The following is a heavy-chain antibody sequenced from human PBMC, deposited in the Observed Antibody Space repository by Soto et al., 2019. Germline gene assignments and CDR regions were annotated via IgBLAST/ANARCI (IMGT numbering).Heavy chain of an antibody. J-gene: IGHJ4*02. V-gene: IGHV3-64*01. Sequence: EVQLVESGGGLVQPGGSLRLSCAASGFTFISYAMQWVRQAPGKGLEYVSAIISNGGSTYYAHSVKGRFTISIDNSKKTLYLQMGSLRADDMAVYYCASKVTTGFDYWGQGTRVTVYS. CDR2: IISNGGST. D-gene: IGHD4-17*01. CDR3: ASKVTTGFDY. CDR1: GFTFISYA.